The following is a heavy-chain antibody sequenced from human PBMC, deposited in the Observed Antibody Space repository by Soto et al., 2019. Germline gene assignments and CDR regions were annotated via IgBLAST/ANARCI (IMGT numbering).Heavy chain of an antibody. CDR2: FDPEDGEL. V-gene: IGHV1-24*01. CDR3: ARGRIQLWYPFDY. Sequence: ASVKVSCKVSGHTLTELSVHWVRQAPGKGLEWMGGFDPEDGELVHAQKFQGRVTMTEDTSADSAFMEVSSLTSEDTAVYYCARGRIQLWYPFDYWGQGTLVTVSS. D-gene: IGHD5-18*01. J-gene: IGHJ4*02. CDR1: GHTLTELS.